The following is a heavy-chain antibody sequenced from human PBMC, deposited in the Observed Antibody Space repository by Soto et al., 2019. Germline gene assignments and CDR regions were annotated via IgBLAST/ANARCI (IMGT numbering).Heavy chain of an antibody. D-gene: IGHD3-22*01. CDR2: ISTYNGDT. J-gene: IGHJ4*03. CDR3: ASDPQYSSGYYFSGLVDS. Sequence: ASVNVSCKASGYTFTSYGFNWVRQAPGQGLEWVGWISTYNGDTLFARRLQDRVTMNTDTSTNTAYMELRSLRSDDTAVYYCASDPQYSSGYYFSGLVDSWGHGKLVTVSA. V-gene: IGHV1-18*01. CDR1: GYTFTSYG.